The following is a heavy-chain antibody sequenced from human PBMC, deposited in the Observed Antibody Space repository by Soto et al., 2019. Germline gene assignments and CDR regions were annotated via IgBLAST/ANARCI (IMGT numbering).Heavy chain of an antibody. CDR2: ISGSGGST. CDR1: GFTFSSYA. V-gene: IGHV3-23*01. Sequence: EVQLLESGGGLVQPGGSLRLSCAASGFTFSSYAMSWVRQAPGKGLEWVSAISGSGGSTYYADSVKGRFTISRDNSKNTRYLQMNSLRAEDTAVYYCAKGPSIAAAGMRLNRFDPWGQGTLVTVSS. D-gene: IGHD6-13*01. CDR3: AKGPSIAAAGMRLNRFDP. J-gene: IGHJ5*02.